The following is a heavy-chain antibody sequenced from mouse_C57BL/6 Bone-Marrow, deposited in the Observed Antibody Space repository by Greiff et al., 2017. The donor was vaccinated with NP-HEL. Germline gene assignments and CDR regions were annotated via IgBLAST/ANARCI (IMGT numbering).Heavy chain of an antibody. CDR3: ARVDYYGSSWWYFDV. V-gene: IGHV1-39*01. J-gene: IGHJ1*03. CDR1: GYSFTDYN. D-gene: IGHD1-1*01. CDR2: INPNYGTT. Sequence: VHVKQSGPELVKPGASVKISCKASGYSFTDYNMNWVKQSNGKSLEWIGVINPNYGTTSYNQKFKGKATLTVDQSSSTAYMQLNSLTSEDSAVYYCARVDYYGSSWWYFDVWGTGTTVTVSS.